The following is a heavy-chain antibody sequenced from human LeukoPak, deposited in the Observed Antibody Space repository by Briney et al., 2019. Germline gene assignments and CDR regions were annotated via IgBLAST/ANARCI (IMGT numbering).Heavy chain of an antibody. CDR1: GYTFPYYW. D-gene: IGHD6-13*01. Sequence: GESLKISCKGSGYTFPYYWIAWVRQMPGKGLEWMGIIYPDDSDTRYSPSFQGLVTISADKSITTAYLQWSSLKASDTAMYYYARLRSSSWYTVDYWGQGTLVTVSS. V-gene: IGHV5-51*01. CDR3: ARLRSSSWYTVDY. J-gene: IGHJ4*02. CDR2: IYPDDSDT.